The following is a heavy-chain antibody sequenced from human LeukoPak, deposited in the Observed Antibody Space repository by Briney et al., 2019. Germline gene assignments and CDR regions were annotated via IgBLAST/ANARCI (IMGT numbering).Heavy chain of an antibody. D-gene: IGHD2-15*01. V-gene: IGHV4-39*07. CDR2: IYYSGST. Sequence: PSETLSLTCTVSVGSISSSSYYWAWIPQPPRQGLSWLGSIYYSGSTYYNPSLKSRVTISVDTSKNQFSLKLSSVTAADTAVYYCARDLGSGVVPNYYYYGMDVWGQGTTVTVSS. CDR3: ARDLGSGVVPNYYYYGMDV. CDR1: VGSISSSSYY. J-gene: IGHJ6*02.